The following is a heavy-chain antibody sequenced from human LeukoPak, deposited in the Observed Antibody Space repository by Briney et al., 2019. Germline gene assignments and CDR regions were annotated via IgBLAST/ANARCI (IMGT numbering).Heavy chain of an antibody. CDR2: IKHDGSKE. V-gene: IGHV3-7*01. D-gene: IGHD6-13*01. J-gene: IGHJ3*02. CDR1: GFNFSSYW. Sequence: GGSLRLSCAASGFNFSSYWMTWVRQPPGKGLEWVANIKHDGSKENYVDSVKGRFTISRDNAKNSLFLQMNSLRDEDTAFYYCARDPISAVAGRAFHIWGQGTMVTVSS. CDR3: ARDPISAVAGRAFHI.